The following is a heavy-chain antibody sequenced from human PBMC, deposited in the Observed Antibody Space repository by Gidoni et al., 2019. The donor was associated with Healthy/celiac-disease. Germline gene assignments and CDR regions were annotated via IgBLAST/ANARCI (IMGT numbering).Heavy chain of an antibody. J-gene: IGHJ4*02. CDR3: ARSPLHSIAVAGTTLFDY. V-gene: IGHV3-30-3*01. CDR1: SSYA. Sequence: SSYAMHWVRQAPGKGLEWVAVISYDGSNKYYADSVKGRFTISRDNSKNTLYLQMNSLRAEDTAVYYCARSPLHSIAVAGTTLFDYWGQGTLVTVSS. D-gene: IGHD6-19*01. CDR2: ISYDGSNK.